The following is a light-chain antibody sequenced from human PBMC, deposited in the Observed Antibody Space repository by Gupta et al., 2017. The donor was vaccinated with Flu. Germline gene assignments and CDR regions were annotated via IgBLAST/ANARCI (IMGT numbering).Light chain of an antibody. J-gene: IGLJ2*01. CDR1: NIGRKS. CDR3: QVWDSDRDHPGI. CDR2: ADS. Sequence: SYVLTQPPSVSVAPGQTAMITCGGDNIGRKSVHWYQQKPGQVPVLVVYADSDRPSGSPERYSGSNSGNTATLTISRVEAGDEADYHCQVWDSDRDHPGIFGGGTKLTVL. V-gene: IGLV3-21*02.